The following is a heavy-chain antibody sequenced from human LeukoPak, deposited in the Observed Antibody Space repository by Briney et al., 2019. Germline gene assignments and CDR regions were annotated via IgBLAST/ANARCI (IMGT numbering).Heavy chain of an antibody. J-gene: IGHJ4*02. D-gene: IGHD4-17*01. Sequence: GGSLRLSCAASGFTFSDYYMSWIRQAPGKGLEWVSYISSSSSYTNYADSVKGRFTISRDNAKNSLYLQMNSLRAEDTAVYYCARGRDYGDPGDYWGQGTLVTISS. V-gene: IGHV3-11*06. CDR1: GFTFSDYY. CDR3: ARGRDYGDPGDY. CDR2: ISSSSSYT.